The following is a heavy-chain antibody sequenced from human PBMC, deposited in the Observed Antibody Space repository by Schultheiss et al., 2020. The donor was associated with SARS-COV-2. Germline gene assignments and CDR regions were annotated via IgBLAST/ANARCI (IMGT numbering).Heavy chain of an antibody. V-gene: IGHV3-33*08. J-gene: IGHJ6*02. CDR1: GFTLTNYG. CDR3: ARDLGAARGHYYGMDV. D-gene: IGHD6-13*01. CDR2: IWYDGSNK. Sequence: GGSLRLSCAASGFTLTNYGMHWVRQAPGKGLEWVAVIWYDGSNKYYAGSVKDRFTISRDNSKNTLYLQMNSLRAEDTAVYYCARDLGAARGHYYGMDVWGQGTTVTVSS.